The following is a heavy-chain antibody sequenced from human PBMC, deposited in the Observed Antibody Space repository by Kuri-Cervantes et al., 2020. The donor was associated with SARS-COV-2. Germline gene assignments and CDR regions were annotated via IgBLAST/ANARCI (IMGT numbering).Heavy chain of an antibody. V-gene: IGHV3-30*18. J-gene: IGHJ4*02. CDR3: AKDRFGVHDF. CDR1: RFNFSRTD. D-gene: IGHD2-8*01. CDR2: ISNDGRNK. Sequence: GESLKISCAASRFNFSRTDMHWVRQAPGRGLEWVAVISNDGRNKKCIGSGKGRFTISRDNSQNTLYLRMTSLRSEDTAMYYCAKDRFGVHDFWGQGTLVTVSS.